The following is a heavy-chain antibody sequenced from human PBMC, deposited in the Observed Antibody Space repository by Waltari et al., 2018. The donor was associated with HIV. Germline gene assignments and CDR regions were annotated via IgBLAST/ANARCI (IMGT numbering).Heavy chain of an antibody. CDR1: GYSFTSYV. CDR3: ARYSNYEGGQDL. J-gene: IGHJ5*02. CDR2: INPVNGIT. V-gene: IGHV1-3*01. D-gene: IGHD4-4*01. Sequence: QAQLVQSGAEVKNPGASVKLSCKASGYSFTSYVIHWMRQAPGQRFEWMGWINPVNGITKCSQNFQGRVSLIRDTSATTAFMELSSLKSDDTAVYYCARYSNYEGGQDLWGQGTLVTVSS.